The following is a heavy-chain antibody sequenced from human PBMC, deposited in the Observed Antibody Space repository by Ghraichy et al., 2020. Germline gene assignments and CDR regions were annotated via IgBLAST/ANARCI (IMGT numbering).Heavy chain of an antibody. CDR3: AATISKDTAWEYYLDY. CDR2: IRYDGDNT. D-gene: IGHD5-12*01. CDR1: GFTFSTSG. Sequence: GGSLRLSCATSGFTFSTSGMHLFRQALGKGLGWVAFIRYDGDNTFYADSVKGRFTIFRDNSQNTLYLQMDSLRADDTAVYYCAATISKDTAWEYYLDYWGHGTLVTVSS. V-gene: IGHV3-30*02. J-gene: IGHJ4*01.